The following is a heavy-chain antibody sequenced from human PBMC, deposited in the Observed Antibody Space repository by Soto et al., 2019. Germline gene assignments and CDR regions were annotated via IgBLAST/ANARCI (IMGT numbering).Heavy chain of an antibody. V-gene: IGHV4-4*02. D-gene: IGHD3-10*01. CDR1: GGSISSSNW. J-gene: IGHJ6*02. Sequence: SETLSLTCAVSGGSISSSNWWSWVRQPPGKGLEWIGEIYHSGSTNYXPSXXSXXXXXVDKSKNQFSLKLSSVTAADTAVYYXXXXXXGEVRGSHLKPYYYGMDVWGQGTTVTVSS. CDR3: XXXXXGEVRGSHLKPYYYGMDV. CDR2: IYHSGST.